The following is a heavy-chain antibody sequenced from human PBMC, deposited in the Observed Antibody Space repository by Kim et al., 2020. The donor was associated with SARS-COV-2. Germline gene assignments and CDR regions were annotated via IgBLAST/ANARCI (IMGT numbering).Heavy chain of an antibody. CDR1: GGTFSSYA. CDR2: IIPIFGTA. Sequence: SVKVSCKASGGTFSSYAISWVRQAPGQGLEWMGGIIPIFGTANYAQKFQGRVTITADESTSTAYMELSSLRSEDTAVYYCARGIAAPRITPWWYFDLWGRGTLVTVSS. V-gene: IGHV1-69*13. D-gene: IGHD6-6*01. CDR3: ARGIAAPRITPWWYFDL. J-gene: IGHJ2*01.